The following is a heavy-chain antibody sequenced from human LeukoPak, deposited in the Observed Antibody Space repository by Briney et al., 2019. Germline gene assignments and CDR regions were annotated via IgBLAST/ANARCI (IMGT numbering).Heavy chain of an antibody. D-gene: IGHD1-14*01. Sequence: GGSLRLSCAASGFTFSSYGMHWVRQAPGKGLEWVAVISYDGSNKYYADSVKGRFTISRDNSKNTLYLQMNSLRAEDTAVYYCAKAREGPEDYWGQGTLVTVSS. J-gene: IGHJ4*02. V-gene: IGHV3-30*18. CDR2: ISYDGSNK. CDR1: GFTFSSYG. CDR3: AKAREGPEDY.